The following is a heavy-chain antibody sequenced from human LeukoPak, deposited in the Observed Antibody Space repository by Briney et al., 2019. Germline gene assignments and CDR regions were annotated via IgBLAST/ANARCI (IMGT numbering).Heavy chain of an antibody. D-gene: IGHD6-19*01. Sequence: SETLSLTCAVYGGSFSGYYWSWIRQPPGKGLEWIGEINHSGSTNYNPSLKSRVTISVDTSTNQFSLKLSSVTAADTAVYYCARGLKYSSGWMAYYYYMDVWGKGTTVTVSS. V-gene: IGHV4-34*01. CDR2: INHSGST. CDR3: ARGLKYSSGWMAYYYYMDV. J-gene: IGHJ6*03. CDR1: GGSFSGYY.